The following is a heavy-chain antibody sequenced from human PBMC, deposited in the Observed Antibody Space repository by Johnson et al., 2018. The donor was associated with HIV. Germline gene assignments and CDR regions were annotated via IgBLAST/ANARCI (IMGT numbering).Heavy chain of an antibody. V-gene: IGHV3-23*03. D-gene: IGHD6-19*01. Sequence: VQLVESGGGVVRPGGSLRLSCAASGFTFDDYGMSWVRQAPGKGLEWVSVIYSGGSTYYADSVKGRFTISRDNSRNTLYLQMKSLRAEDTAVYYCAKDLGITVAGRGGLDAFDIWGQGTMVTVSS. J-gene: IGHJ3*02. CDR2: IYSGGST. CDR3: AKDLGITVAGRGGLDAFDI. CDR1: GFTFDDYG.